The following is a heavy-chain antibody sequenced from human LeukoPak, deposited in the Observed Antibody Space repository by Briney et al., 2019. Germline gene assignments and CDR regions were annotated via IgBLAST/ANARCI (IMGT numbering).Heavy chain of an antibody. V-gene: IGHV4-59*12. CDR3: AREHCSGGSCYSIYYYYYMDV. J-gene: IGHJ6*03. CDR1: GGSISSYY. Sequence: SETLSLTCTASGGSISSYYWSWIRQPPGKGLEWIGYIYYSGSTNYNPSLKSRVTISVDTSKNQFSLKLSSVTAADTAVYYCAREHCSGGSCYSIYYYYYMDVWGKGTTVTVSS. CDR2: IYYSGST. D-gene: IGHD2-15*01.